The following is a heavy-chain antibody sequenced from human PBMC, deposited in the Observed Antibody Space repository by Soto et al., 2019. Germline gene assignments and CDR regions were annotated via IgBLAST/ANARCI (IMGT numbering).Heavy chain of an antibody. CDR1: GFTFSDYA. CDR3: ATEEATSERGFSGYDY. D-gene: IGHD5-12*01. CDR2: IGYDERKK. J-gene: IGHJ4*02. Sequence: QVQLVESGGGVVQPGRPLRLPCAASGFTFSDYALHWVRQAPGKGVEWVAVIGYDERKKYYADSVQGRFIISRDKTQNTVYLQMTCLRAGATAVYYCATEEATSERGFSGYDYWGQGTLVTVSS. V-gene: IGHV3-33*01.